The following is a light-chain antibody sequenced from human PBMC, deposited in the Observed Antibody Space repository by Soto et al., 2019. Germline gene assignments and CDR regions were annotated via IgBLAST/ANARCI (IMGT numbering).Light chain of an antibody. CDR3: SSFRSSSTSYV. J-gene: IGLJ1*01. CDR1: SSDIGDSNY. CDR2: DVS. Sequence: QSVLPQPAYVSGSPGQSITISCTGTSSDIGDSNYVSWYQQHPGKAPKLVIYDVSNRPSGVSNRFSGSKSANTASLTISGLQAEDEADYYCSSFRSSSTSYVFGTGTKVTVL. V-gene: IGLV2-14*03.